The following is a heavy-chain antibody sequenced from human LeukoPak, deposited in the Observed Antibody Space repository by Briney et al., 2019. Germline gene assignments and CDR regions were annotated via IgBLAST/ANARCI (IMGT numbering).Heavy chain of an antibody. J-gene: IGHJ3*02. V-gene: IGHV3-15*01. CDR1: GFTFSNAW. Sequence: GGSLRLSCAASGFTFSNAWMSWVRQAPGKGLEWGGRIKSKTDGGTTDYAAPVKGRFTISRDDSKNTLYLQMNSLKTEDTAVYYCTTYPGDAFDIWGQGTMVTVSS. CDR3: TTYPGDAFDI. CDR2: IKSKTDGGTT.